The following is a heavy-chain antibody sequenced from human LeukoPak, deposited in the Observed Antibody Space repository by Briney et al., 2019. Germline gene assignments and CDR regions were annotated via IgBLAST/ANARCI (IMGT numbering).Heavy chain of an antibody. Sequence: SVKVSCKAFGGTFSRYAFSWVRQAPGQGLEWMGRIIPIFGTANYAQKFQGGVTITTDESTSTAYMELSSLRSEDTAVYYCARGDGYGYNWFDSWGQGTLVTVSS. D-gene: IGHD5-24*01. V-gene: IGHV1-69*05. CDR1: GGTFSRYA. CDR3: ARGDGYGYNWFDS. J-gene: IGHJ5*01. CDR2: IIPIFGTA.